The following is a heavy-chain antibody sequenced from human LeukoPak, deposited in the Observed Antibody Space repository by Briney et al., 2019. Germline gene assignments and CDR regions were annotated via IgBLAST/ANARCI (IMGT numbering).Heavy chain of an antibody. CDR1: GFTFSSHW. D-gene: IGHD3-10*01. CDR2: VNNDGTST. CDR3: AKVPSMVRGDILNWYFNL. J-gene: IGHJ2*01. V-gene: IGHV3-74*01. Sequence: GGSLRLSCAASGFTFSSHWMHWVRQAPGKGLVWVSRVNNDGTSTTYADSVRGRFTISRDNSRNTLYLQMNSLRAEDTAVYYCAKVPSMVRGDILNWYFNLWGRGTLVTVSS.